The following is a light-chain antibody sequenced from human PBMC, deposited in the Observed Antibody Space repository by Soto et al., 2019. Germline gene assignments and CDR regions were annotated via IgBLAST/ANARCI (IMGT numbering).Light chain of an antibody. J-gene: IGKJ5*01. CDR1: QGISSW. CDR3: QQYNSYST. CDR2: DAS. V-gene: IGKV1-5*01. Sequence: DIQMTQSPSTLSASVGDSVTITCRASQGISSWLAWYQQKPGKAPKLLTYDASSLESGVPSRFSGSGSGTEFTLTISSLQPDDFATYYCQQYNSYSTFGQGTRLEIK.